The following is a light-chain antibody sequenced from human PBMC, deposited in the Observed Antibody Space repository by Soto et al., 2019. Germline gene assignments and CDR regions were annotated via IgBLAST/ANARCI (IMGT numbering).Light chain of an antibody. Sequence: DIQITQSPSTLSGSVGDRVTITCRASQTISSWLAWYQQKPGKAPKLLIYKASTLKSGVTSRFSGSGSGTELTLTISSLQPDVFATYYCQHYNRYSEAFGQGTKVDIK. J-gene: IGKJ1*01. V-gene: IGKV1-5*03. CDR2: KAS. CDR1: QTISSW. CDR3: QHYNRYSEA.